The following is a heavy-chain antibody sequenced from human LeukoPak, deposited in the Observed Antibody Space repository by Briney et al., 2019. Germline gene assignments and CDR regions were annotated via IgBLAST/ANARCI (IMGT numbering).Heavy chain of an antibody. CDR3: ATGGKFDFWSGYHIDN. D-gene: IGHD3-3*01. Sequence: GGSLRLSCEVSGFTFSSNAMHWVRQAPGKGLEWVAIISYDGSNKNFADSVKGRFTVSRDNSKHTLYLHMNSLRSDDTAMYYCATGGKFDFWSGYHIDNWGQGTLVTVSS. J-gene: IGHJ4*02. CDR1: GFTFSSNA. CDR2: ISYDGSNK. V-gene: IGHV3-30*04.